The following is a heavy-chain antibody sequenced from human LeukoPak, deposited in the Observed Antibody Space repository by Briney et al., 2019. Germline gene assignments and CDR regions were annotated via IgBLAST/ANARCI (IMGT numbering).Heavy chain of an antibody. J-gene: IGHJ3*02. CDR3: ARGWTYYYDSSFDI. CDR1: GGSISSYY. CDR2: VYYSGST. V-gene: IGHV4-59*12. Sequence: PSETLSLTCTLSGGSISSYYWTWIRQPPGKGLEWIGYVYYSGSTNYNPSLKSRITISVDTSKNQFSLKLSSVTAADTAVYYCARGWTYYYDSSFDIWGQGTMVTVSS. D-gene: IGHD3-22*01.